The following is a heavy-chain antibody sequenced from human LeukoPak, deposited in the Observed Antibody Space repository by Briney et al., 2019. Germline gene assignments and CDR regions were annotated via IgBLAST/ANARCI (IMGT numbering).Heavy chain of an antibody. J-gene: IGHJ4*02. CDR2: IKQDGSEK. CDR3: ARVKDFGEGYLDY. D-gene: IGHD4-17*01. Sequence: PGGSLRLSCAVSGITFSSFWMSWVRQAPGKGLEWVANIKQDGSEKYYVDSVKGRLTISRDNAKNSVYLQMNSLRAEDTAVYYCARVKDFGEGYLDYWGQGTLVTVSS. CDR1: GITFSSFW. V-gene: IGHV3-7*01.